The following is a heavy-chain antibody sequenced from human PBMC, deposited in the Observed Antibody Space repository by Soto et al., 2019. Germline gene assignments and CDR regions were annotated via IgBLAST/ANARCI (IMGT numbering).Heavy chain of an antibody. V-gene: IGHV4-34*01. Sequence: LSLTCAVYGGFFSVYYWSWIRQPPGKALEWIGEINHSGSTNYNPSLKSRVTISVDTSKNQFSLKLSSVTAADTAVYYCATAQEGSYGPRRNYFYYWRQGTLDIVSS. CDR2: INHSGST. CDR3: ATAQEGSYGPRRNYFYY. D-gene: IGHD5-18*01. J-gene: IGHJ4*02. CDR1: GGFFSVYY.